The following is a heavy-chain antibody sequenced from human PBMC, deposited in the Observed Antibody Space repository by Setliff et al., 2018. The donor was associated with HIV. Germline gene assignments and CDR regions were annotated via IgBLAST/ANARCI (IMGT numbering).Heavy chain of an antibody. D-gene: IGHD1-1*01. CDR2: IWYDGSNK. CDR3: AKGAPQLFSYMDV. J-gene: IGHJ6*03. CDR1: GFTFSSYG. V-gene: IGHV3-33*06. Sequence: GGSLRLSCAASGFTFSSYGMHWVRQAPGKGLEWVAVIWYDGSNKYYADSVKGRFTISRDNSKNTLYLQMNSLRAEDTAVYYCAKGAPQLFSYMDVWGKGTTVTVSS.